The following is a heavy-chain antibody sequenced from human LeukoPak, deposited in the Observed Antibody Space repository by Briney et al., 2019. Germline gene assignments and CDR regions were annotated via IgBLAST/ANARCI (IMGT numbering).Heavy chain of an antibody. J-gene: IGHJ3*02. CDR2: IRYAGTNK. CDR1: GFPFNKYA. Sequence: GGSLRLSCAASGFPFNKYAMHWLRQAPGKWLEWVAFIRYAGTNKYYADSVKGRFTISRDNSKNTLYLQMNSLRPEDTAFYYCAKTGDYYDSLWAFDIWGQGTMVTVSS. CDR3: AKTGDYYDSLWAFDI. V-gene: IGHV3-30*02. D-gene: IGHD3-22*01.